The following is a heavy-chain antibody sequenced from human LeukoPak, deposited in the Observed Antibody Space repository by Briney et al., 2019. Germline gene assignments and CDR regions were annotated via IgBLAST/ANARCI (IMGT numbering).Heavy chain of an antibody. D-gene: IGHD3-10*01. CDR1: GYTFTGYY. V-gene: IGHV1-2*02. CDR2: INPNSGGT. Sequence: GASVKVSCKASGYTFTGYYMHWVRQAPGQGLEWMGWINPNSGGTNYAQKFQGRVTMTRDTSISTAYMELSSLRSEDTAVYYCAIARLWFGELLPRDRHAFDIWGQGTMVTVSS. J-gene: IGHJ3*02. CDR3: AIARLWFGELLPRDRHAFDI.